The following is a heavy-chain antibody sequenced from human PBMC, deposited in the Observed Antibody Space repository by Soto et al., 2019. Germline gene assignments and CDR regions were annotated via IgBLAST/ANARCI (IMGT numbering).Heavy chain of an antibody. J-gene: IGHJ6*02. Sequence: QVQLVESGGGVVQPGRSLRLSCAASGFTFSSYAMHWVRQAPGKGLEWVAVISYDGSNKYYADSVKGRFTISRDNSKNXLYLQRNSLRAEDTAVYYCARDRRYYYGSGSGMDVWGQGTTVTVSS. CDR2: ISYDGSNK. V-gene: IGHV3-30-3*01. CDR3: ARDRRYYYGSGSGMDV. D-gene: IGHD3-10*01. CDR1: GFTFSSYA.